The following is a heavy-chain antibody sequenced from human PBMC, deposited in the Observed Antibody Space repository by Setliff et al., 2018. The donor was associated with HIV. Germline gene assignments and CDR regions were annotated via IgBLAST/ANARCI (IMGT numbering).Heavy chain of an antibody. J-gene: IGHJ4*02. D-gene: IGHD3-10*01. V-gene: IGHV4-38-2*02. CDR3: ARGVRIRVVTATYFDY. CDR1: GGSISSHY. CDR2: IYHSGST. Sequence: PSETLSLTCTVSGGSISSHYWSWIRQPPGKGLEWIGSIYHSGSTYYNPSLKSRVTISVDTSKNQFSLKLSSVTAAGTAVYYCARGVRIRVVTATYFDYWGQGTLVTVSS.